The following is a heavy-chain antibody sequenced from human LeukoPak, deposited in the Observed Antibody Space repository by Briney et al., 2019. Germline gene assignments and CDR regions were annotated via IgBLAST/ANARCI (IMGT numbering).Heavy chain of an antibody. CDR1: GFTFSSYS. V-gene: IGHV3-21*01. CDR3: ARILRETSNYDILTGYNDY. Sequence: GGSLRLSCAASGFTFSSYSMNWVRQAPGKGLEWVSSISSSSSYIYYADSVKGRFTISRDNAKNSLYLQMNSLRAEDTAVYYCARILRETSNYDILTGYNDYWGQGTLVTVSS. J-gene: IGHJ4*02. CDR2: ISSSSSYI. D-gene: IGHD3-9*01.